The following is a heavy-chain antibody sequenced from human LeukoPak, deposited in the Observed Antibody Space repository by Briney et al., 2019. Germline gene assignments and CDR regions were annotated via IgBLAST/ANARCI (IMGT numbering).Heavy chain of an antibody. D-gene: IGHD3-22*01. CDR2: ISGSNSYI. Sequence: GGSLRLSCAASGFTFNSYSMNWVRQAPGKGLEWVSSISGSNSYIYYADSVKGRFTISRDNSKNTLYLQMNSLRAEDTAVYYCAKAGAWQYYYDSSGYYPDYWGQGTLVTVSS. V-gene: IGHV3-21*01. CDR3: AKAGAWQYYYDSSGYYPDY. CDR1: GFTFNSYS. J-gene: IGHJ4*02.